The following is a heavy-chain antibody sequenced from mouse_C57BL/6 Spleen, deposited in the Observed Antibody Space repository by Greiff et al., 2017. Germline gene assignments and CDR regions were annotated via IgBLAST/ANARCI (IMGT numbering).Heavy chain of an antibody. CDR3: AYDYRGHFDV. Sequence: VQLQQSGPGLVKPSQSLSLTCSVTGYSITSGYYWNWIRQFPGNKLEWMGYISYDGSNNYNPSLKNRISITRDTSKNQFFLKLNSVTTEDTATYYCAYDYRGHFDVWGTGTTVTVSS. D-gene: IGHD2-4*01. CDR1: GYSITSGYY. V-gene: IGHV3-6*01. CDR2: ISYDGSN. J-gene: IGHJ1*03.